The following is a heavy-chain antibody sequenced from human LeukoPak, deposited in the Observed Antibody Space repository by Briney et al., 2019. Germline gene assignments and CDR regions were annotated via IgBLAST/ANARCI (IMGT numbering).Heavy chain of an antibody. J-gene: IGHJ4*02. CDR3: ARDLRSGSYDF. V-gene: IGHV1-69*13. CDR1: GGTFSSSA. Sequence: SVKVSCKASGGTFSSSAISWVRQAPGQGLEWMGGIIPIFGTPNYAQKFQGRVTITADESTSTAYMELSSLRSEDTAVYYCARDLRSGSYDFWGQGTLVTVSS. CDR2: IIPIFGTP. D-gene: IGHD1-26*01.